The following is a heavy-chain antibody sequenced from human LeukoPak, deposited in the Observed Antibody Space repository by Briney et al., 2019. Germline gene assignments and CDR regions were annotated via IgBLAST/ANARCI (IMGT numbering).Heavy chain of an antibody. CDR3: ARGATVWFGELCAFDI. CDR2: INPNSGGT. V-gene: IGHV1-2*02. D-gene: IGHD3-10*01. CDR1: GYTFTGYY. Sequence: GASVKVSCKASGYTFTGYYMHWVRQAPGQGLEWMGWINPNSGGTNYAQKFQGRVTMTRDTSISTAYMELSRLRSDDTAVYYCARGATVWFGELCAFDIWGQGTMVTVSS. J-gene: IGHJ3*02.